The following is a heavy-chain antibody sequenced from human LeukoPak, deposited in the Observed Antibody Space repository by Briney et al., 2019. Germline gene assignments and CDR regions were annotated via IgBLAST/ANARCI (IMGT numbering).Heavy chain of an antibody. Sequence: ASVKVSCKASGYTFTGYYMHWVRQAPGQGLEWMGWINPNSGGTNYAQKFQGRVTMTRDTSISTAYMELSGLRSDDTAVYYCAQDRDYYYYYMDVWGKGTTVTVSS. CDR1: GYTFTGYY. D-gene: IGHD2-15*01. J-gene: IGHJ6*03. V-gene: IGHV1-2*02. CDR3: AQDRDYYYYYMDV. CDR2: INPNSGGT.